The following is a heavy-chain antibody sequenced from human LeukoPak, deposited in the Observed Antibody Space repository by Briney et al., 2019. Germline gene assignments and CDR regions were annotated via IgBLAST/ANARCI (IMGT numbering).Heavy chain of an antibody. CDR2: ISAYNGNT. D-gene: IGHD3-22*01. CDR3: ARGSSYYYDSSGPFDY. V-gene: IGHV1-18*01. J-gene: IGHJ4*02. CDR1: GYTFTSYG. Sequence: ASVKVSCKASGYTFTSYGISWARQAPGQGLEWMGWISAYNGNTNYAQKLQGRVTMTTDTSTSTAYMELRSLRSDDTAVYYCARGSSYYYDSSGPFDYWGQGTLVTVSS.